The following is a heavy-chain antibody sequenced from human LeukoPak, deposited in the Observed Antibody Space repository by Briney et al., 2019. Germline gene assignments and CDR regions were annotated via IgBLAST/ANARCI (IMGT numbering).Heavy chain of an antibody. CDR3: ASLAAVAGHFDY. D-gene: IGHD6-19*01. CDR1: GGTFSSYA. J-gene: IGHJ4*02. Sequence: SVKVSCKASGGTFSSYAISWVRQAPGQGLEWMGGIIPIFGTANYAQKFQGRVTITADESTSTAYMELSSLRSDDTAVYYCASLAAVAGHFDYWGQGTLVTVSS. V-gene: IGHV1-69*13. CDR2: IIPIFGTA.